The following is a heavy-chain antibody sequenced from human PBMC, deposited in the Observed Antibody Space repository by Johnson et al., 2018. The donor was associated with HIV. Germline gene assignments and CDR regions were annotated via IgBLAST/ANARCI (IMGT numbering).Heavy chain of an antibody. J-gene: IGHJ3*02. CDR2: INWNGDNT. D-gene: IGHD3-22*01. CDR3: ARVRTGDSSGYHDAFDI. Sequence: MQLVESGGGVVQPGGSLRLSCAASGFTFSSYGMHWVRQAPGKGLEWVSGINWNGDNTGYADSVKGRFTISRDNARNSMYLQMNSLRVEDTALYYCARVRTGDSSGYHDAFDIWGQGTMVIVSS. V-gene: IGHV3-20*04. CDR1: GFTFSSYG.